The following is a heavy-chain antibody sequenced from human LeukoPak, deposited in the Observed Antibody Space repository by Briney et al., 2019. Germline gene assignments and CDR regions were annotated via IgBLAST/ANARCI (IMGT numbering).Heavy chain of an antibody. V-gene: IGHV4-39*01. CDR1: GGSISSSSYY. CDR2: IYYSGST. CDR3: ARRRYCSGGSCYFDY. J-gene: IGHJ4*02. D-gene: IGHD2-15*01. Sequence: SETLSLTCTVSGGSISSSSYYWGWIRQPPGKGLEWIGSIYYSGSTYYNPSLKSRVTISVDTSKNQFSLKLSSVTAADTAVYNCARRRYCSGGSCYFDYWGQGTLVTVSS.